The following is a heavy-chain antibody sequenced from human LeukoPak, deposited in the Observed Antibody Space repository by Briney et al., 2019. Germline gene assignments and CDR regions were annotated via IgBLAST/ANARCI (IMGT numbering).Heavy chain of an antibody. CDR1: GFSFSDYH. CDR2: ISSSGDTM. Sequence: PGGSLRLSCAASGFSFSDYHMSWIRQAPGKGLEWVSYISSSGDTMFYSDSVKGRFTISRDNGKKSLFLEINSLRAEDAAIYYCARVMGNYASDYWGQGALVTVSS. V-gene: IGHV3-11*04. CDR3: ARVMGNYASDY. J-gene: IGHJ4*02. D-gene: IGHD1-7*01.